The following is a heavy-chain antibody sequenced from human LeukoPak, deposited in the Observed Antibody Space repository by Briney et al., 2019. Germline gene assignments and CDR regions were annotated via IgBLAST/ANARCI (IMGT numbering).Heavy chain of an antibody. J-gene: IGHJ4*02. D-gene: IGHD3-10*01. V-gene: IGHV3-23*01. CDR2: ISGSGGST. CDR1: GFTFSSYA. CDR3: AKVHRAYDYDSGSYYDSGFDY. Sequence: GSLRLSCAASGFTFSSYAMSWVRQAPGKGLEWVSGISGSGGSTYYADSVKGRFTISRDNSKNTLYLQMNSLRAEDTAVYYCAKVHRAYDYDSGSYYDSGFDYWGQGTLVTVSS.